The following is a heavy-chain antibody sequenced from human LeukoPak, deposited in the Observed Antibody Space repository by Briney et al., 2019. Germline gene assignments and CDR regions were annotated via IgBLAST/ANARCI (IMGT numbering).Heavy chain of an antibody. Sequence: ASVKVSCKASGYTFTGYYIHWVRQAPGQGLEWMGGIIPIFGTANYAQKFQGRVTITTDESTSTAYMELSSLRSEDTAVYYCARDNYAGANWFDPWGQGTLVTVSS. V-gene: IGHV1-69*05. D-gene: IGHD1-7*01. J-gene: IGHJ5*02. CDR3: ARDNYAGANWFDP. CDR2: IIPIFGTA. CDR1: GYTFTGYY.